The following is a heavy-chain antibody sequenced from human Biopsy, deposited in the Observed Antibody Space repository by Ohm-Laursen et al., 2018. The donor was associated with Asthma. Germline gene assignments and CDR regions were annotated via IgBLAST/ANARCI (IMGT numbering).Heavy chain of an antibody. Sequence: SLRLSCAASGFAFGNFGMYWVRQAPGKGPEWVALISYDAREKKYVDSVKGRFSISRDNFKNTLLLQLSSLRPEDSGVYYCAKDRFDGSVTSYYYYYGIDVWGQGTTVTVSS. CDR1: GFAFGNFG. D-gene: IGHD2-21*02. CDR2: ISYDAREK. CDR3: AKDRFDGSVTSYYYYYGIDV. V-gene: IGHV3-30*18. J-gene: IGHJ6*02.